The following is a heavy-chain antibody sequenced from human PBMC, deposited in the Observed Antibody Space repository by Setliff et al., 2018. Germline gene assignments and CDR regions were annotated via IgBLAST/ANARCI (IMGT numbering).Heavy chain of an antibody. V-gene: IGHV3-48*03. CDR2: IGESGNNI. Sequence: PGGSLRLSCAASGFTFSGSAMYWVRQASGKGLEWVSYIGESGNNIHYADSVKGRFTISRGNAKNSLYLQMNSLRAEDTAVYYCTRDEALGTTPNYFNRWGQGTQVTVSS. CDR1: GFTFSGSA. J-gene: IGHJ4*02. CDR3: TRDEALGTTPNYFNR. D-gene: IGHD1-26*01.